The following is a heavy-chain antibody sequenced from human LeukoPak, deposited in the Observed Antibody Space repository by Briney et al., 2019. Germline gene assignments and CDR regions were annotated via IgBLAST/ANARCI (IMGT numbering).Heavy chain of an antibody. CDR3: ARDDYIDY. D-gene: IGHD4/OR15-4a*01. V-gene: IGHV3-30*04. CDR2: ISYDGDNK. Sequence: GGSLRLSCAASGFTFGSFAMHWVRQAPGKGLEWVAVISYDGDNKYYADSVKGRFTISRDNSMNTLYLQMNSLTAEDTAVYYCARDDYIDYWGQGTLVTVSS. CDR1: GFTFGSFA. J-gene: IGHJ4*02.